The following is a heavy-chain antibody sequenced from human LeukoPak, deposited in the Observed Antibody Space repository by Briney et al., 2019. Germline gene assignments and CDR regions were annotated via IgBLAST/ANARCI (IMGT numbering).Heavy chain of an antibody. CDR3: ARDFSKNIVPEAFDI. J-gene: IGHJ3*02. Sequence: GGSLRLSCAASGFTFSSYAMSWVRQAPGKGLEWVSAISGSGGSTYYADSVKGRFTISRDNSKNTLYLQMNSLRAEDTAVYYCARDFSKNIVPEAFDIWGQGTMVTVSS. V-gene: IGHV3-23*01. CDR2: ISGSGGST. D-gene: IGHD3-16*02. CDR1: GFTFSSYA.